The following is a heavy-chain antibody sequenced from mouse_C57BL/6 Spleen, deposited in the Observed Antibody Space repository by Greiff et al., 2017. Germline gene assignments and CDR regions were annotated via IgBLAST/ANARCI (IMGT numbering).Heavy chain of an antibody. V-gene: IGHV5-17*01. D-gene: IGHD2-4*01. CDR3: ASPIYYDYGSYAMDY. CDR2: ISSGSSTI. Sequence: EVHLVESGGGLVKPGGSLKLSCAASGFTFSDYGMHWVRQAPEKGLEWVAYISSGSSTIYYADTVKGRFTISRDNAKNTLFLQMTSLRSEDTAMYYCASPIYYDYGSYAMDYWGQGTSVTVSS. J-gene: IGHJ4*01. CDR1: GFTFSDYG.